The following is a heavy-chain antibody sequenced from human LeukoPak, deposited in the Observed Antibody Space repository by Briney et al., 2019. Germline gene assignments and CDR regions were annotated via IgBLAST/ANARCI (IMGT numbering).Heavy chain of an antibody. Sequence: SETLSLTCTVSGGSISSSSYYWGWIRQPPGKGLEWIGSIYYSGSTCCNPSLKNRVTISVDTSKNQFSLKLSSVTAADTAVYYCARLYSYGSYYFDYWGQGTLVTVSS. CDR3: ARLYSYGSYYFDY. J-gene: IGHJ4*02. D-gene: IGHD3-10*01. V-gene: IGHV4-39*01. CDR1: GGSISSSSYY. CDR2: IYYSGST.